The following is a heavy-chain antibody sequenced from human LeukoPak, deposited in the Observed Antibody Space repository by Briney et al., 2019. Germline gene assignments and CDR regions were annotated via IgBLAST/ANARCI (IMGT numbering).Heavy chain of an antibody. CDR1: GGSISSYY. D-gene: IGHD3-10*01. Sequence: PSETLSLTCTVSGGSISSYYWSWIRQPPGKGLEWIGYIYYSGSTNYNPSLKSRVTISVDTSKNQFSLKLSSVTAADTAVYYCARNPYYYGSGSYDVYFDYWGQGTLVTVSS. CDR2: IYYSGST. CDR3: ARNPYYYGSGSYDVYFDY. J-gene: IGHJ4*02. V-gene: IGHV4-59*01.